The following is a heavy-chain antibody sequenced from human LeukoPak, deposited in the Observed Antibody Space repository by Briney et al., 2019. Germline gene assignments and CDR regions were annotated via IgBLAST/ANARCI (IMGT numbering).Heavy chain of an antibody. Sequence: ASVKVSFKASGYTFPDYYIHWVRQAPGQGLEWIGFINPNSGGTHYAQKFRGRVTVTRDTSISTVYMEMMRLRSDDTAVYYCARKGRIYGDYDYWGRGTLVTVSS. J-gene: IGHJ4*02. D-gene: IGHD4-17*01. CDR1: GYTFPDYY. CDR3: ARKGRIYGDYDY. CDR2: INPNSGGT. V-gene: IGHV1-2*02.